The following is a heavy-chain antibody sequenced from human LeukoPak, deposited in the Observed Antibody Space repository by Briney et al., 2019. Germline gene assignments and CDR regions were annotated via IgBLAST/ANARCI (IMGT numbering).Heavy chain of an antibody. J-gene: IGHJ3*02. V-gene: IGHV4-59*01. CDR3: ARDRRRELLHAFDI. CDR2: IDYSGST. CDR1: GGTISSYY. Sequence: SETLSLTCTVSGGTISSYYWSWVRQPPGKGLEWIAYIDYSGSTNYNPSLKSRVTISVAASRNQFSLNLSSVTAADTAVYYCARDRRRELLHAFDIWGQGTMVTVSS. D-gene: IGHD1-26*01.